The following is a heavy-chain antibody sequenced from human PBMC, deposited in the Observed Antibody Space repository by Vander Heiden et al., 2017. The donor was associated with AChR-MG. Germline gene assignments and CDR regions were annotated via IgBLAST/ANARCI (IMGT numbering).Heavy chain of an antibody. V-gene: IGHV4-34*01. J-gene: IGHJ5*02. D-gene: IGHD3-10*01. CDR1: GGSFSGYY. CDR3: ARGALRVTMVRGVIRRNWFDP. CDR2: INHSGST. Sequence: QVQLQQWGAGLLKPSETLSLTCAVYGGSFSGYYWSWIRQPPVKGLESIGEINHSGSTNYNPSLKSRVTISVDTSKNQFSLKLSSVTAADTAVYYCARGALRVTMVRGVIRRNWFDPWGQGTLVTVSS.